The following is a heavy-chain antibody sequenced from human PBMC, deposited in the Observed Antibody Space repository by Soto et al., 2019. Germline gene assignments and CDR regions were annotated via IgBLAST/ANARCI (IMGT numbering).Heavy chain of an antibody. Sequence: SETLSLTCTVSGGSISSYYWSWIRQPPGKGLEWIGYIYYSGSTNYNPSLKSRVTISVDTSKNQFSLKLSSVTAADTAVYYCARHSSQYDSSGYFWFDPWGQGTLVT. J-gene: IGHJ5*02. V-gene: IGHV4-59*08. CDR1: GGSISSYY. CDR3: ARHSSQYDSSGYFWFDP. CDR2: IYYSGST. D-gene: IGHD3-22*01.